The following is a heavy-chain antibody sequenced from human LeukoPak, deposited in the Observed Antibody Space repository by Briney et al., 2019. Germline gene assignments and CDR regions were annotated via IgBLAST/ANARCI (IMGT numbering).Heavy chain of an antibody. D-gene: IGHD3-22*01. CDR1: GGSISSYY. V-gene: IGHV4-4*07. CDR3: ARVSMIVVDESFGFDP. J-gene: IGHJ5*02. Sequence: SETLSLTCTVSGGSISSYYWSWIRQPAGKGLEWIGRIYTSGSTNYNPSLKSRVTMSVDTSKNQFSLKLSSVTAADTAVYYCARVSMIVVDESFGFDPWAREPWSPSPQ. CDR2: IYTSGST.